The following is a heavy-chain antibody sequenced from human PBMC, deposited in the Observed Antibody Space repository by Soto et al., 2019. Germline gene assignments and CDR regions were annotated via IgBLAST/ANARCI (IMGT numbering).Heavy chain of an antibody. J-gene: IGHJ5*02. Sequence: PGGSLRLSCAASGFPFSSYAMNWVRQTPDKGLEWLSYISDSGSTIHYADSVKGRFTISRDNAKNSLYLQVNSLRADDTAVYYCTRDGSWGQGTLVTVS. D-gene: IGHD5-12*01. CDR1: GFPFSSYA. CDR3: TRDGS. CDR2: ISDSGSTI. V-gene: IGHV3-48*01.